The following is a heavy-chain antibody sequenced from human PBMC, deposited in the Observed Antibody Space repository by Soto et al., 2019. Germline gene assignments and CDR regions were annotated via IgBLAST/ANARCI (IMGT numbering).Heavy chain of an antibody. D-gene: IGHD1-26*01. CDR1: GFPFSGHW. Sequence: EVQLVESGGGLVQPGGSLRLSCVASGFPFSGHWMSWVRQAPGKGLEWVANIKQDGSEEHYVDSVKSRFTVSRDNAKNSLHLQMNSLRAEDTAVYYCARVVGATNTLHNWGQGTLVTVSS. CDR3: ARVVGATNTLHN. CDR2: IKQDGSEE. V-gene: IGHV3-7*01. J-gene: IGHJ4*02.